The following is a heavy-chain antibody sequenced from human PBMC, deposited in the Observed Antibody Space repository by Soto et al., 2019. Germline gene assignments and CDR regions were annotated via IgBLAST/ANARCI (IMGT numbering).Heavy chain of an antibody. J-gene: IGHJ3*02. CDR3: TRDAVGAAGDI. CDR2: IYFSGST. CDR1: GGSVNSGTYY. V-gene: IGHV4-61*01. Sequence: QVQLQESGPGLVKPSETLSLTCTVSGGSVNSGTYYWGWTRQPPGKGLEWIGYIYFSGSTKYNPSLKRRVTMSVDTSNNQFSLNLTSVTAADTAVYYCTRDAVGAAGDIWGQGTLVTVS. D-gene: IGHD1-26*01.